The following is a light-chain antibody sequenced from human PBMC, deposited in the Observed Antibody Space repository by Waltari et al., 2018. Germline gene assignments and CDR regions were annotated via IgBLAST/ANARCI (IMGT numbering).Light chain of an antibody. V-gene: IGLV2-14*01. CDR3: SSYTSSSPVV. Sequence: QSALTQPAYVSGSPGQSITISCTGTSSDVGGYNHVSWYQQHPGKAPKLIIYEVSNRPSGVSNRFSGSKSGNTASLTISGLQAEDEADYYCSSYTSSSPVVFGGGTKLTVL. CDR2: EVS. CDR1: SSDVGGYNH. J-gene: IGLJ2*01.